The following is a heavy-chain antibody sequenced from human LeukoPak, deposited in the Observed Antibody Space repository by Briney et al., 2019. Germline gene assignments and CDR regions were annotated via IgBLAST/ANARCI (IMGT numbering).Heavy chain of an antibody. D-gene: IGHD1-26*01. Sequence: GGSLRLSCAASGFTFSSYAMTWVRQAPGKGLEWVSTISDSGGGTYYADSVKGWFAISRDNSKNTLYLQMNSLRAEDTAVYYCAPGSYYPGLHYWGQGTLVTVSS. V-gene: IGHV3-23*01. CDR3: APGSYYPGLHY. CDR1: GFTFSSYA. CDR2: ISDSGGGT. J-gene: IGHJ4*02.